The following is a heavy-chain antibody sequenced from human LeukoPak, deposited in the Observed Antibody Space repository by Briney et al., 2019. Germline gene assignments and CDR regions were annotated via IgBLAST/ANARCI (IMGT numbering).Heavy chain of an antibody. CDR3: ARAYYESSAYRHAVYFDY. D-gene: IGHD3-22*01. J-gene: IGHJ4*02. CDR2: INPSDDST. Sequence: ASVKVSCKASGYTFNSSYMHWVRQAPGQGLEWMGIINPSDDSTRYAQKFQGRVTMTKNTSTNTVYMHLSSLSSDDTAVYYCARAYYESSAYRHAVYFDYWGQGTLVTVSS. V-gene: IGHV1-46*02. CDR1: GYTFNSSY.